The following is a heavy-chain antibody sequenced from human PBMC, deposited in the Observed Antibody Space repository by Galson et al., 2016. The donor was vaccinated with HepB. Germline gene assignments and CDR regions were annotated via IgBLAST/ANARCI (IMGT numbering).Heavy chain of an antibody. CDR3: ARSITGSYGPMFDS. CDR1: GFSLSDAKMG. CDR2: TFSNDEK. J-gene: IGHJ4*02. Sequence: PALVKPTQTLTLTCTVSGFSLSDAKMGVSWIRQPPGKALEWLAHTFSNDEKSYSISLKSRLAISKDTSKSQVVLTLTDVDPLDTATYYCARSITGSYGPMFDSWGQGTLVTVSS. V-gene: IGHV2-26*01. D-gene: IGHD3-10*01.